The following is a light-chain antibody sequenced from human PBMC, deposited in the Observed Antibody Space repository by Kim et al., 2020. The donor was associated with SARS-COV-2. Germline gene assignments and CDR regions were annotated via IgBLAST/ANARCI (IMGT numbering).Light chain of an antibody. CDR1: QSVSSSY. CDR3: QQYGSSPRS. V-gene: IGKV3-20*01. J-gene: IGKJ2*03. Sequence: LSQGERATLSCRASQSVSSSYLAWYQQKPGQAPRLLIYGASSRATGIPDRFSGSGSGTDFTLTISRLEPEDFAVYYCQQYGSSPRSFGQGTKLEI. CDR2: GAS.